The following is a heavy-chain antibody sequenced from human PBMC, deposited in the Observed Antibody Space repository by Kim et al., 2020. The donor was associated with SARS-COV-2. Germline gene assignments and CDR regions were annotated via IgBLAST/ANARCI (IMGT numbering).Heavy chain of an antibody. Sequence: GGSLRLSCAASGFTFSSYSMNWVRQAPGKGLEWVSSISSSSSYIYYADSVKGRFTISRDNAKNSLYLQMNSLRAEDTAVYYCARDYGYCSSTSCMEGGMDVWGQGTTVTVSS. V-gene: IGHV3-21*01. D-gene: IGHD2-2*03. CDR2: ISSSSSYI. CDR3: ARDYGYCSSTSCMEGGMDV. CDR1: GFTFSSYS. J-gene: IGHJ6*02.